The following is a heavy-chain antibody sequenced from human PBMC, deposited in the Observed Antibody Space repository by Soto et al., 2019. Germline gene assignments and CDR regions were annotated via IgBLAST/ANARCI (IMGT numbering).Heavy chain of an antibody. V-gene: IGHV4-30-4*01. CDR3: VRTPRLPKPCIAF. D-gene: IGHD6-13*01. CDR1: GGSIRRGSYF. CDR2: ICHSRTT. Sequence: SETWSLPSSVSGGSIRRGSYFWFWIRQETGKGLQRMWYICHSRTTYYNPSLKGRLIISIEKSKNQFSLRLTSVTAADSAVYFCVRTPRLPKPCIAFWGPAPLGAGSS. J-gene: IGHJ1*01.